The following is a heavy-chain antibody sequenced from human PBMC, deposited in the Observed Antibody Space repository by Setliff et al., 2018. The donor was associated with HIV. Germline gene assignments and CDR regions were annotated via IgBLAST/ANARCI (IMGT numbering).Heavy chain of an antibody. D-gene: IGHD5-18*01. Sequence: PGESLKISCKGSGYSFTSYWIGWVRQVPGKGLEWMGIIYPGDSDVRYSPSFQGQVTISADKSINTAYLQWSSLKASDTAMYYCARHWPVDTAIPYYMDVWGKGTTVTVSS. V-gene: IGHV5-51*01. CDR3: ARHWPVDTAIPYYMDV. CDR1: GYSFTSYW. J-gene: IGHJ6*03. CDR2: IYPGDSDV.